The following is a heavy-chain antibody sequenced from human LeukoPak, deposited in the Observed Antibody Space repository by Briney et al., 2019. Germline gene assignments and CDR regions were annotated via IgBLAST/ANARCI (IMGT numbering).Heavy chain of an antibody. J-gene: IGHJ4*02. CDR1: GFTFTSYS. V-gene: IGHV3-23*01. D-gene: IGHD1-26*01. CDR3: AKGGKWDVTPFDY. CDR2: IRGGGGST. Sequence: QPGGSLRLSCAASGFTFTSYSMNWVRQAPGKGLEWVSTIRGGGGSTYYADSVKGRFTISRDNSKNTLYLQVNSLRAEDTAVYYCAKGGKWDVTPFDYWGQGTLVTVSS.